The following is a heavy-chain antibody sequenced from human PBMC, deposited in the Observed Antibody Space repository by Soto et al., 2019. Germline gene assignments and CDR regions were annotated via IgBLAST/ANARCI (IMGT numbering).Heavy chain of an antibody. CDR3: ARLNYYDSYGTLEY. D-gene: IGHD3-22*01. V-gene: IGHV4-59*08. J-gene: IGHJ4*02. CDR2: IYYSGST. CDR1: GGSMSSYY. Sequence: SETLSLTCTVSGGSMSSYYWSWIRQPPGKGLEWIGYIYYSGSTNYNPSLKSRVTMSVDTPKNQFSLKLSSVTAADTAVYYCARLNYYDSYGTLEYWGQGTLVTVS.